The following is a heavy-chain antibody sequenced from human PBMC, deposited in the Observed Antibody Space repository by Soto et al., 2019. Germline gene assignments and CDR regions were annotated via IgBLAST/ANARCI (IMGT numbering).Heavy chain of an antibody. Sequence: GSLRLACAASGVTFRGFAMSWVRQAGGKGREWVSAISGSGGSTYYADSVKGRFTISRDNSKNTLYLQMNSLRAEDTAVYYCAKTPVSSSVRAFDIWGQGTMVTVSS. CDR2: ISGSGGST. D-gene: IGHD6-6*01. V-gene: IGHV3-23*01. CDR3: AKTPVSSSVRAFDI. CDR1: GVTFRGFA. J-gene: IGHJ3*02.